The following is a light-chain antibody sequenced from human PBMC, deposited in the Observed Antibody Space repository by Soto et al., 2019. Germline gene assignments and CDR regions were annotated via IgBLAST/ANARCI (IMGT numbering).Light chain of an antibody. V-gene: IGKV1-8*01. CDR2: AAA. J-gene: IGKJ2*01. CDR1: QGISSY. Sequence: AIRMTQSPSSFSASTGDRVTITCRASQGISSYLAWYKQKPGKAPKLLIYAAATLQRGAPSRFSASGSGTDFTLTISRLQSEDFATYDCQQYLSYPYSFGHGTKLEI. CDR3: QQYLSYPYS.